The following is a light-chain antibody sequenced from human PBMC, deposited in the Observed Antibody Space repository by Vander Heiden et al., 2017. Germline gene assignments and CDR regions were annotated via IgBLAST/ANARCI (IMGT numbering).Light chain of an antibody. V-gene: IGLV1-40*01. CDR3: QSYDSSLSGWV. CDR1: SSNIGAGYD. Sequence: QSVLTQPPSVSGAPGQRVTISCPGSSSNIGAGYDVHWYQQLPGTAPKLLIDVNSNRPSGVPDRFSGSKSGTSASLAITGLQAEDEADYYCQSYDSSLSGWVFGGGTKLTVL. J-gene: IGLJ3*02. CDR2: VNS.